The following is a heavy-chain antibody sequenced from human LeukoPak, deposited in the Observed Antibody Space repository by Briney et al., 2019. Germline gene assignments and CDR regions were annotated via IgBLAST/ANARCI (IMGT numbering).Heavy chain of an antibody. CDR1: GGSISSYY. CDR2: IYYSGST. Sequence: SETLSLTCTVSGGSISSYYWSWIRQPPGKGLEWIGYIYYSGSTNYNPFLKSRVTISVDTSKNQFSLKLSSVTAADTAVYYCARRGYYYYGMDVWGQGTTVTVSS. J-gene: IGHJ6*02. V-gene: IGHV4-59*01. CDR3: ARRGYYYYGMDV.